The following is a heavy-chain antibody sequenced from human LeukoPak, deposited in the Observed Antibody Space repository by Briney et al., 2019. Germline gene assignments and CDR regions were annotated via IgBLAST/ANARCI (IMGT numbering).Heavy chain of an antibody. J-gene: IGHJ4*02. CDR2: ISSISRTI. D-gene: IGHD3-9*01. CDR3: ARFILTGYYFDY. V-gene: IGHV3-48*04. CDR1: GFNFTRYN. Sequence: GGSLRLSCAASGFNFTRYNMNWVRQAPGKGLEHISYISSISRTIDNADSVKGRFTISRDNAENSLYLQMNSLRAEDTAVYYCARFILTGYYFDYWGQGTLVTVSS.